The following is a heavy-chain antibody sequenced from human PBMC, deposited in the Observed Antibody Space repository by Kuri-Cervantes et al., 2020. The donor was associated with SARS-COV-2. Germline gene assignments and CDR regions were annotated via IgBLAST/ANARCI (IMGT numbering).Heavy chain of an antibody. CDR3: TRGDFWSGYYLDY. Sequence: GGSLRLSCAASGFPFNDYYFTWIRQAPGKGLEWVSSIRPSGGSKFYADSVKGRFTVSRDDAKNSLYLQMNSLKTEDTAVYYCTRGDFWSGYYLDYWGQGTLVTVSS. D-gene: IGHD3-3*01. J-gene: IGHJ4*02. CDR2: IRPSGGSK. V-gene: IGHV3-11*01. CDR1: GFPFNDYY.